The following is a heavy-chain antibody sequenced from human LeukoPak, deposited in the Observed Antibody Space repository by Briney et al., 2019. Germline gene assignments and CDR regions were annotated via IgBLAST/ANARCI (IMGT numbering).Heavy chain of an antibody. D-gene: IGHD2-21*02. CDR2: ITPIFGIA. J-gene: IGHJ5*02. CDR3: ARSPAMSCGGDCYSGWFDP. V-gene: IGHV1-69*04. CDR1: GGTFSSYA. Sequence: SVKVSCKASGGTFSSYAISWVRQAPGQGLEWMGRITPIFGIANYAQKSQGRVTITADKSTSTAYMELSSLRSEDTAVYYCARSPAMSCGGDCYSGWFDPWGQGTLVTVSS.